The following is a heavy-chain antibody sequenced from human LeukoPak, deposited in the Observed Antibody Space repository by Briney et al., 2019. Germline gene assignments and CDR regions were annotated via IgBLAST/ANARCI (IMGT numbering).Heavy chain of an antibody. J-gene: IGHJ4*02. CDR1: GFTFDDYA. V-gene: IGHV3-9*01. CDR3: AKGRVWFGEVSGSIIDY. D-gene: IGHD3-10*01. CDR2: ISWNSGSI. Sequence: GGSLRLSGAASGFTFDDYAMHWVRQAPGKGLEWVSGISWNSGSIGYADSVKGRFTISRDNAKNSLYLQMNSLRAEDTALYYCAKGRVWFGEVSGSIIDYWGQGTLVTVSS.